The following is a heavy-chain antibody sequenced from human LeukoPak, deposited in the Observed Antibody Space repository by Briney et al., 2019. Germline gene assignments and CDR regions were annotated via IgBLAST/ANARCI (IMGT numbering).Heavy chain of an antibody. J-gene: IGHJ4*02. CDR3: ARAQRPDYYDSSGCTVDY. Sequence: SETLSLTCGVYGGSFSGYYWSWIRQPPGKGLEWIGEINHSGSTNYNPSLKSRVTISVDTSKNQFSLKLSSVTAADTAVYYCARAQRPDYYDSSGCTVDYWGQGTLVTVSS. CDR1: GGSFSGYY. D-gene: IGHD3-22*01. V-gene: IGHV4-34*01. CDR2: INHSGST.